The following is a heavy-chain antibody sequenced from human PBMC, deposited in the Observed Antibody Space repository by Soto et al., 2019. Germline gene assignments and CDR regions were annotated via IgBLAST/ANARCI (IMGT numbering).Heavy chain of an antibody. D-gene: IGHD5-12*01. CDR3: AKEADSGYDLGWEYFQH. Sequence: GSLRLSCAASGFTFSSYAMSWVRQAPGKGLEWVSAISGSGGSTYYADSVKGRFTISRDNSKNTLYLQMNSLRAEDTAVYYCAKEADSGYDLGWEYFQHWGQGTLVTVSS. CDR2: ISGSGGST. V-gene: IGHV3-23*01. CDR1: GFTFSSYA. J-gene: IGHJ1*01.